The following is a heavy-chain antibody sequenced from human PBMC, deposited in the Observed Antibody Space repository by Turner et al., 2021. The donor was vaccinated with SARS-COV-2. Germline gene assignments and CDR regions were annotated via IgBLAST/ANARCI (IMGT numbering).Heavy chain of an antibody. V-gene: IGHV3-30*18. J-gene: IGHJ4*02. CDR2: KSYDGSNS. CDR1: GFNFRRYG. D-gene: IGHD6-25*01. CDR3: AKGGGSGLLNFDY. Sequence: QVQLVASGGGEVQPGRFLRLFRPASGFNFRRYGMHWVRQAPGNGLEWVAVKSYDGSNSYYADSVKCRFTIPRDNSKNTLDLQMNSLRVEDTAVYYCAKGGGSGLLNFDYWGQGTLVTVSS.